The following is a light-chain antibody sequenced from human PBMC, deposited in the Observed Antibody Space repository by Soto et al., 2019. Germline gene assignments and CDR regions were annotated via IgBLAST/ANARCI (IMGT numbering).Light chain of an antibody. V-gene: IGKV3D-15*01. CDR1: QSVSSN. Sequence: EIVMTQSPATLSVSPGERATLSCRASQSVSSNLAWYQQKPGQAPRLLIYGASTRATGIPAMFSGSGSGTEFTLTISSLQSEDFAVYYCQQYNNWPLTFGPGTRLEIK. J-gene: IGKJ5*01. CDR3: QQYNNWPLT. CDR2: GAS.